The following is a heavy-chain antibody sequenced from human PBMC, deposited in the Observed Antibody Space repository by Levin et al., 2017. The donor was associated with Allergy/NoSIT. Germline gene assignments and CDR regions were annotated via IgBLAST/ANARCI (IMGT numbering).Heavy chain of an antibody. V-gene: IGHV3-53*01. D-gene: IGHD2-15*01. J-gene: IGHJ3*02. CDR3: ATGGAATSFDI. Sequence: PGGSLRLSCAASAISVSANYMSWVRQAPGKGLEWVSVIYSGGRTDYADSVKGRFTISRDDSKNTLYLQMNSLRAEDTAVYYCATGGAATSFDIWGQGTMVTVSS. CDR1: AISVSANY. CDR2: IYSGGRT.